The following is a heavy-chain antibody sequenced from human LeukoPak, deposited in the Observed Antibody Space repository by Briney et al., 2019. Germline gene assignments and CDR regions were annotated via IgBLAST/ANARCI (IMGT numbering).Heavy chain of an antibody. J-gene: IGHJ5*02. CDR1: GGSISSGGYY. Sequence: SQTLSLTCTVSGGSISSGGYYWSWIRQPPGKGLEWIGEINHSGSTNYNPSLKSRVTISVDTSKNQFSLKLSSVTAADTAVYYCAREGNWIEINWFDPWGQGTLVTVSS. CDR2: INHSGST. V-gene: IGHV4-30-2*01. D-gene: IGHD1-1*01. CDR3: AREGNWIEINWFDP.